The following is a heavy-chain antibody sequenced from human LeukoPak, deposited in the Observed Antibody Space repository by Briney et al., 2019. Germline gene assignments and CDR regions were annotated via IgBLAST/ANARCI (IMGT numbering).Heavy chain of an antibody. CDR3: ARQDASSSLQNYYFDY. Sequence: SETLSLTCTVSGGSLSSSSYYWGWIRQPPGKGLEWIGSIYYSGSTYYNPSLKSRVTISVDTSKNQFSLKLSSVTAADTAVYYCARQDASSSLQNYYFDYWGQGTLVTVSS. D-gene: IGHD6-6*01. CDR2: IYYSGST. V-gene: IGHV4-39*01. J-gene: IGHJ4*02. CDR1: GGSLSSSSYY.